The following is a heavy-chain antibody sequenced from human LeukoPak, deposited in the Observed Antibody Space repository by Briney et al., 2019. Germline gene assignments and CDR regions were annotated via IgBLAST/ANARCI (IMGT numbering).Heavy chain of an antibody. D-gene: IGHD2-2*01. J-gene: IGHJ4*02. CDR2: ISSSSSTI. CDR3: ASGVIVVVPAAKDSFDY. CDR1: GFTFSSYS. V-gene: IGHV3-48*02. Sequence: AGGSLRLSCAASGFTFSSYSMNWVRQAPGKGLEWVSYISSSSSTIYNADSVKGRFTISRDNAKNSLYLQMNSLRDEDTAVYYCASGVIVVVPAAKDSFDYWGQGTLVTVSS.